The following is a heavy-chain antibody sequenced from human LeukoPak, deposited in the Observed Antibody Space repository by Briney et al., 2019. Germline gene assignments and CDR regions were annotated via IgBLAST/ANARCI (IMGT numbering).Heavy chain of an antibody. D-gene: IGHD2-2*01. J-gene: IGHJ4*02. Sequence: GGSLRLSCAASGFTVSSNYMSWVRQAPGKGLEWVSVICSDGSRYYADSVNGRFTISRDNSKNTLYLQMNSLRAEDTAVYYCARGGDCSSTSCPHYYFDYWGQGTLVTVSS. CDR2: ICSDGSR. CDR1: GFTVSSNY. V-gene: IGHV3-53*01. CDR3: ARGGDCSSTSCPHYYFDY.